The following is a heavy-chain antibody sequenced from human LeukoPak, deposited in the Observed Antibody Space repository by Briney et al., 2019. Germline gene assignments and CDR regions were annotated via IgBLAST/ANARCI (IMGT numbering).Heavy chain of an antibody. CDR2: IIPIFGTA. CDR1: GGTFSSYA. Sequence: ASVKVSCKASGGTFSSYAISWVRQAPGQGLEWMGRIIPIFGTANYAQKFQGRVTITTDESTSTAYMELSGLRSEDTAVYYCARDVGSRPMYWFDPWGQGTLVTVSS. V-gene: IGHV1-69*05. CDR3: ARDVGSRPMYWFDP. D-gene: IGHD6-13*01. J-gene: IGHJ5*02.